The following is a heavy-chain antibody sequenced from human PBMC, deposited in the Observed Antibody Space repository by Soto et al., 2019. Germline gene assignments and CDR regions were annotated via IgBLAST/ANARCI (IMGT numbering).Heavy chain of an antibody. CDR3: ARVMEPVEGLAFDI. D-gene: IGHD1-1*01. CDR2: IYYSGSP. Sequence: SETLSLTCTVSGGSISSSSYYWSWFRQPPGKGLEWIGYIYYSGSPTYNPSLKSRVTISADMSKNQFSLKLSSVTAADTAVYYCARVMEPVEGLAFDIWGQGTMVTVSS. J-gene: IGHJ3*02. CDR1: GGSISSSSYY. V-gene: IGHV4-61*01.